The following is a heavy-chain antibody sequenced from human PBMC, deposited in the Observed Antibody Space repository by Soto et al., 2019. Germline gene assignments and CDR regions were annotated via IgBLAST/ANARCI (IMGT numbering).Heavy chain of an antibody. Sequence: ASVKVSCKASGYTFTSYYMHWVRQAPGQGLEWMGWISAYNGNTNYAQKLQGRVTMTTDTSTSTAYMELRSLRSDDTAVYYCASSMSLSLPYAFDIWGQGTMVTVSS. V-gene: IGHV1-18*04. CDR2: ISAYNGNT. CDR1: GYTFTSYY. J-gene: IGHJ3*02. CDR3: ASSMSLSLPYAFDI. D-gene: IGHD3-16*02.